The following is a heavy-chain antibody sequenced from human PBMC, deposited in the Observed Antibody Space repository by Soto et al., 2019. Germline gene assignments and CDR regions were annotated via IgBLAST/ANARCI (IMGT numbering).Heavy chain of an antibody. Sequence: QVQLVQSGAEVKKPGASVKDSCKASGYTFTSYYMHWVRQAPGQGLEWMGIINPSGGSTSYAQKLQGRVTMTRDTSTSTVYMELSSLRSEDTAVYYCARDLDYGDYVGYYYYGMDVWGQGTTVAVSS. D-gene: IGHD4-17*01. V-gene: IGHV1-46*03. CDR1: GYTFTSYY. CDR3: ARDLDYGDYVGYYYYGMDV. CDR2: INPSGGST. J-gene: IGHJ6*02.